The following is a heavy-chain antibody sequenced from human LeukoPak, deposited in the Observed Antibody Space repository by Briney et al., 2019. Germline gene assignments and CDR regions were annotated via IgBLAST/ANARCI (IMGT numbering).Heavy chain of an antibody. CDR3: ARDKYQLLLGYYYYYMDV. Sequence: KPSETLSLTCTVSGGSISSHYWSWIRQPPGKGLEWIGYIYYSGSTNYNPSLKSRVTISVDTSKNQFSLKLSSVTAADTAVYYCARDKYQLLLGYYYYYMDVWGKGTTVTASS. V-gene: IGHV4-59*11. CDR1: GGSISSHY. J-gene: IGHJ6*03. D-gene: IGHD2-2*01. CDR2: IYYSGST.